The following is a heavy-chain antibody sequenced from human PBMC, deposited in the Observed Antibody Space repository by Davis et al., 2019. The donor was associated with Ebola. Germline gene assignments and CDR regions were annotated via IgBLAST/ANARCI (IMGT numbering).Heavy chain of an antibody. D-gene: IGHD4-17*01. J-gene: IGHJ3*01. V-gene: IGHV5-51*01. CDR2: IYPDDSDT. CDR3: ARHVLPTVTNEAFDL. CDR1: GYNFTTYW. Sequence: PGGSLRLSCQASGYNFTTYWIGWVRQRPGKGLDWMGIIYPDDSDTRYSPSFEGQVTISVDKSLQIVYLQWRSLTPSDTAMYYCARHVLPTVTNEAFDLWGQGTMVTVGS.